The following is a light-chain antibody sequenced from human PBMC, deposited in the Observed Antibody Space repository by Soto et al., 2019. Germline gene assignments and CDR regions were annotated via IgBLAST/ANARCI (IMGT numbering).Light chain of an antibody. V-gene: IGLV2-14*01. CDR2: EVS. CDR1: SSDVGGYNY. J-gene: IGLJ2*01. CDR3: SSYTSSSTPVV. Sequence: QSVLTQPASVSGSPGQSITISCTGTSSDVGGYNYVSWYQQHPGKAPKLMIYEVSNRPSGVSNRFSGSKSGNTASLTISGRQDEDEADYYCSSYTSSSTPVVFGGGTKLTVL.